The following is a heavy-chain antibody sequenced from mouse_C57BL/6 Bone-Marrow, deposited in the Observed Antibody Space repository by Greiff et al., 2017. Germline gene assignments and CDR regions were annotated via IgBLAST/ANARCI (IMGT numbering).Heavy chain of an antibody. CDR1: GYTFTDYE. CDR2: IDPETGGT. D-gene: IGHD1-1*01. Sequence: QVHVKQSGAELVRPGASVTLSCKASGYTFTDYEMHWVKQTPVHGLEWIGAIDPETGGTAYNQKFKGKAILTADKSSSTAYMELRSLTSEDSAVYYCTRYEDYGSSYWFAYWGQGTLVTVSA. V-gene: IGHV1-15*01. CDR3: TRYEDYGSSYWFAY. J-gene: IGHJ3*01.